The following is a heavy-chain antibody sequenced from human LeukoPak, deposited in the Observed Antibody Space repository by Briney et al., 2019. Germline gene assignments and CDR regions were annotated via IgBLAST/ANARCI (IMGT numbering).Heavy chain of an antibody. CDR1: GYTFTSYG. D-gene: IGHD2-2*01. V-gene: IGHV1-69*13. CDR3: ARGLGSTSCYGY. Sequence: GASVKVSCKASGYTFTSYGISWVRQAPGQGLEWMGGIIPIFGTANYAQKFQGRVTITADESTSTAYMELSSLRSEDTAVYYCARGLGSTSCYGYWGQGTLVTVSS. J-gene: IGHJ4*02. CDR2: IIPIFGTA.